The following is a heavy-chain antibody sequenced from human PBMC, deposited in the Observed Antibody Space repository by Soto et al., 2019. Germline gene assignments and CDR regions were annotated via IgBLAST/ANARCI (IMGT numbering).Heavy chain of an antibody. CDR3: ARDMDSGYEKAYDY. V-gene: IGHV1-8*01. J-gene: IGHJ4*02. CDR1: GYTFTSYD. D-gene: IGHD5-12*01. Sequence: ASVKVSCKASGYTFTSYDINWVRQATGQGLEWMGWMNPNSGNTGYAQKFQGRVTMTRNTSISTAYMELSSLRSEDTAVYYCARDMDSGYEKAYDYWGQGTLVTVSS. CDR2: MNPNSGNT.